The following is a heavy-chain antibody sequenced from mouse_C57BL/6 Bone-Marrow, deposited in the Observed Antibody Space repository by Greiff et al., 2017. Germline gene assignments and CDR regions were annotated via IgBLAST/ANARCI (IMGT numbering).Heavy chain of an antibody. J-gene: IGHJ3*01. CDR2: IWRDGST. D-gene: IGHD3-1*01. V-gene: IGHV2-6-1*01. CDR1: GFSLTSYG. CDR3: ARHEGYPWGFAY. Sequence: VQLKESGPGLVAPSQSLSITCTVSGFSLTSYGVHWVRQPPGKGLEWLVVIWRDGSTTYNSALKSRLSTSTDNSKSHVFLKMNSLQTDDNAMDYCARHEGYPWGFAYWGQGTLVTVSA.